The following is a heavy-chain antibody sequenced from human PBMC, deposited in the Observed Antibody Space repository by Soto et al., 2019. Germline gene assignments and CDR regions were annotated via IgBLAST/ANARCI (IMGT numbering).Heavy chain of an antibody. D-gene: IGHD6-19*01. CDR2: IYYSGST. V-gene: IGHV4-39*01. Sequence: PSETLSVTCTVSGGSISSSSYHWGWIRQPPGKGLEWIGSIYYSGSTYYNPSLKSRVTISVDTSKNQFSLKLSSVTAADTAVYYCARRRIAMAGNDPFFDYWGQGTLVTVSS. CDR3: ARRRIAMAGNDPFFDY. CDR1: GGSISSSSYH. J-gene: IGHJ4*02.